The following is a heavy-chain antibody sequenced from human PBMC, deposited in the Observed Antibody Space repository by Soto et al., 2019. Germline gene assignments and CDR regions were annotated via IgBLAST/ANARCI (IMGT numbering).Heavy chain of an antibody. J-gene: IGHJ4*02. CDR2: IYYSGST. V-gene: IGHV4-31*03. Sequence: SETLSLTCTVSGGSISSGGYYWSWIRQHPGKGLEWIGYIYYSGSTYYNPSLKSRVTISVDTSKNQFSLKLSSVTAADTAVYYCARGVTTVTYSDYWGQGTLVTVSS. D-gene: IGHD4-17*01. CDR3: ARGVTTVTYSDY. CDR1: GGSISSGGYY.